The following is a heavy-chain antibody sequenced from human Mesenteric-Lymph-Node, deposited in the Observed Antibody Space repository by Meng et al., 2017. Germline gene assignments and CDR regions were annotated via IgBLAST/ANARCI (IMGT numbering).Heavy chain of an antibody. J-gene: IGHJ4*03. Sequence: GESLKISCAASGFTVSSNYMSWVRQAPGKGLEWVSVIDSGGSTYYADSVQGRFTISRDNAKNTMYLQMNSLRAEDTAVYYCARYSNHGFDYWGQGTLVTVSS. CDR3: ARYSNHGFDY. CDR1: GFTVSSNY. D-gene: IGHD4-11*01. CDR2: IDSGGST. V-gene: IGHV3-66*01.